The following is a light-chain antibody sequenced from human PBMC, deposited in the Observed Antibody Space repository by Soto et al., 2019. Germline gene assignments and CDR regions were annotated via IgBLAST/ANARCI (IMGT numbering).Light chain of an antibody. V-gene: IGLV2-14*01. J-gene: IGLJ1*01. CDR1: SSDVGGYDY. CDR3: SSSSISTAQL. CDR2: EVS. Sequence: QSALTQPASVSGSPGQSITISCTGTSSDVGGYDYVSWYQLHPGKAPKLMVFEVSNRPSGVSYRFSGSKSGNTASLTISGLQAEDEADYSCSSSSISTAQLSGTGTKGTVL.